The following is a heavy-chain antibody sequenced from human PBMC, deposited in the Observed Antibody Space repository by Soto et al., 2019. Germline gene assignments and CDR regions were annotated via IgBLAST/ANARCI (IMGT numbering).Heavy chain of an antibody. CDR3: ARDMDQRWLNPQPFDY. J-gene: IGHJ4*02. V-gene: IGHV1-18*01. CDR2: ISAYNGNT. Sequence: GASVKVSCKASGYTFTSYGISWVRQAPGQGLEWMGWISAYNGNTNYAQKLQGRVTMTTDTSTSTAYMELRSLRSDDTAVYYCARDMDQRWLNPQPFDYWGQGTLVTVSS. CDR1: GYTFTSYG. D-gene: IGHD6-19*01.